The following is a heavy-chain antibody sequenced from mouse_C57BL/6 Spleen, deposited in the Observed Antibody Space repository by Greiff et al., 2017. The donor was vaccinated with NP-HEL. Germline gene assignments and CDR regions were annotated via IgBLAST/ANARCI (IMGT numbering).Heavy chain of an antibody. J-gene: IGHJ1*03. CDR2: IDPEDGET. CDR1: GFNIKDYY. D-gene: IGHD1-1*01. CDR3: ASGYGSSNWYFDV. Sequence: EVKLQESGAELVKPGASVKLSCTASGFNIKDYYMHWVKQRTEQGLEWIGRIDPEDGETKYAPKFQGKATITADTSSNTAYLQLSSLTSEDTAVYYCASGYGSSNWYFDVWGTGTTVTVSS. V-gene: IGHV14-2*01.